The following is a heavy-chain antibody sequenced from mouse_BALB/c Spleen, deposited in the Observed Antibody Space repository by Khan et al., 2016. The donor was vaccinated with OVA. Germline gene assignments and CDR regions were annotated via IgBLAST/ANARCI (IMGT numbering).Heavy chain of an antibody. D-gene: IGHD1-2*01. CDR2: ISPGSGDT. CDR3: ARRNYFGYTFAY. Sequence: QVQLQQSGAELARPGASVKLSCKASGYTFTDYYINWVKLRTGQGLEWIGEISPGSGDTYYNERLKGKATLTADQSSSTAYMQLSSLTSEASAVYFCARRNYFGYTFAYWGQGTLVTVSA. J-gene: IGHJ3*01. V-gene: IGHV1-77*01. CDR1: GYTFTDYY.